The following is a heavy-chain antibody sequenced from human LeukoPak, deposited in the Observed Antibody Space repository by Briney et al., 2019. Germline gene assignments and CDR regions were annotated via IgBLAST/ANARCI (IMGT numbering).Heavy chain of an antibody. CDR1: GYTFTSYG. CDR3: ARSLKRTYYYGSGSYYSPPTQFDY. D-gene: IGHD3-10*01. CDR2: ISAYNGNT. Sequence: GASVKVSCKASGYTFTSYGISWVRQAPGQGLEWMGWISAYNGNTNYAQKLQGRVTMTRNTSISTAYMELSSLRSEDTAVYYCARSLKRTYYYGSGSYYSPPTQFDYWGQGTLVTVSS. J-gene: IGHJ4*02. V-gene: IGHV1-18*01.